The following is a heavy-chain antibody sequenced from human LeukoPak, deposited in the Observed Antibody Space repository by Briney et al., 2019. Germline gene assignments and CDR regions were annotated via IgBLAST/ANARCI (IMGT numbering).Heavy chain of an antibody. Sequence: PGGFLRLSCAASGFTFSSYWMTWVRQAPGKGLEWVANIKEDGSQKFYLDSVKGRFTISRDNAKDSLFLQMNSLRAEDTAVYYCARHYDGTGYSLDYWGQGTLVTVSS. CDR2: IKEDGSQK. CDR1: GFTFSSYW. D-gene: IGHD3-22*01. CDR3: ARHYDGTGYSLDY. J-gene: IGHJ4*02. V-gene: IGHV3-7*01.